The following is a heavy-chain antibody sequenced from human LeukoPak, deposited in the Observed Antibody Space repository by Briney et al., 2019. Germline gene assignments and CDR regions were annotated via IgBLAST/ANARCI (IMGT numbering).Heavy chain of an antibody. J-gene: IGHJ4*02. D-gene: IGHD6-6*01. CDR1: GGSISSGGYY. Sequence: KPSETLSLTCTVSGGSISSGGYYWSWIRQHPRKGREWIGYIYYSGSTYYNPSLKSRVTISVDTSKNQFSLKLSSVTAADTAVYYCARYVLSSFDYWGQGTLVTVSS. CDR2: IYYSGST. V-gene: IGHV4-31*03. CDR3: ARYVLSSFDY.